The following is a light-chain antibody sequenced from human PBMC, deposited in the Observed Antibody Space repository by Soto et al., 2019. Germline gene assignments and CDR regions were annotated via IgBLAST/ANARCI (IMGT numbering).Light chain of an antibody. J-gene: IGKJ1*01. CDR2: AAF. Sequence: DIQMTQSPSSLSASVGDRVTITCRASQTINTYLNWYQQTPGKAPKLLIYAAFSLQSGVPSRFSGSGSGTDFTLTISSLHPEDYATYFCQQSYITPPTFGQGTKVEI. V-gene: IGKV1-39*01. CDR1: QTINTY. CDR3: QQSYITPPT.